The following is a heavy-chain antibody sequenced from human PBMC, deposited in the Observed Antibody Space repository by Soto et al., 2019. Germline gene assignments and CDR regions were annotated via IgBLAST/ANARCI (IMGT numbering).Heavy chain of an antibody. J-gene: IGHJ6*04. CDR3: AKALGEDYDFWKMDV. V-gene: IGHV3-23*01. CDR2: ISGSGGST. CDR1: GFTFSSYA. D-gene: IGHD3-3*01. Sequence: GGSLRLSCAASGFTFSSYAMSWVRQAPGKGLEWVSAISGSGGSTYYADSVKGRFTISRDNSKNTLYLQMNSLRAEDTAVYYCAKALGEDYDFWKMDVWGKGTTVTVSS.